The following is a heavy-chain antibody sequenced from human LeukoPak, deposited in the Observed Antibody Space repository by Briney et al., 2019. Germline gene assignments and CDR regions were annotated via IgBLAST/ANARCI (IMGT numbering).Heavy chain of an antibody. J-gene: IGHJ5*02. CDR1: GYTFTSYG. D-gene: IGHD6-6*01. CDR3: ARDLEYSISSAIRGWFDP. CDR2: ISAYNGNT. Sequence: GASVKVSCKASGYTFTSYGISWVRQAPGQGLEWMGWISAYNGNTNYAQKLQGRVTMTTDTSTSTAYMELRSLRSDDTAVYYCARDLEYSISSAIRGWFDPWGQGTLVTVSS. V-gene: IGHV1-18*01.